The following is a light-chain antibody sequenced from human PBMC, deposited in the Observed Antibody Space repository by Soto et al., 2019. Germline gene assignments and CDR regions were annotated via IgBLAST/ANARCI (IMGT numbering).Light chain of an antibody. CDR1: SSDVGGYNY. CDR3: SSYTSSSTLYV. Sequence: QSLLTQPSSVSGSPGQSITISCTRTSSDVGGYNYVSWYQQHPGKAPKLMIYDVSNRPSGVSNRFSGSKSGNTASLTISGLQAEDEADYYCSSYTSSSTLYVFGTGTKVTVL. J-gene: IGLJ1*01. CDR2: DVS. V-gene: IGLV2-14*01.